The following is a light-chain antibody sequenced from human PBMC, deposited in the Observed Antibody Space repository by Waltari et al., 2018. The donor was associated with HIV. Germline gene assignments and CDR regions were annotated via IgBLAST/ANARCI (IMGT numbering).Light chain of an antibody. Sequence: QSALTQPASVSGSPGQSLTISCTGTSSDVGGYNYVPWYQQHPGKAPKFMIYDVSKRPSGVSNRFSGSKSGNTASLTISGLQAEDEADYYCCSYAGSSTWVFGGGTKLTVL. J-gene: IGLJ3*02. CDR1: SSDVGGYNY. CDR2: DVS. V-gene: IGLV2-23*02. CDR3: CSYAGSSTWV.